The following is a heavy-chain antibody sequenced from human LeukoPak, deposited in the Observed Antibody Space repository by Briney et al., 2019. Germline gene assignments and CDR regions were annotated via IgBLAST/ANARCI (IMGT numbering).Heavy chain of an antibody. J-gene: IGHJ5*02. Sequence: GGSLRLSCAASGFTFSSYEMNWVRQAPGKGLEWVSYISSSGSTIYYADSVKGRFTISRDNFKNTLYLRMNSLRAEDTAVYYCAKDSDELIAAAYNWFDPWGQGTLVTVSS. CDR2: ISSSGSTI. V-gene: IGHV3-48*03. CDR3: AKDSDELIAAAYNWFDP. D-gene: IGHD6-13*01. CDR1: GFTFSSYE.